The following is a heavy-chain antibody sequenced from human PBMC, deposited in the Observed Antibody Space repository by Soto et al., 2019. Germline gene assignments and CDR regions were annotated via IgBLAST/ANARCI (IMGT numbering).Heavy chain of an antibody. V-gene: IGHV4-31*03. CDR2: IHYSGDS. J-gene: IGHJ4*02. Sequence: PSETLCLTCTVIGDSFSVNDCYWSWIRQRPGKGLEWIGYIHYSGDSYDNPSLTSRITMSMDVSKNQFSLNLRSVTAADTAIYYCARDVNDSSGSQGFDYWGQGTLVTVSS. CDR1: GDSFSVNDCY. CDR3: ARDVNDSSGSQGFDY. D-gene: IGHD3-22*01.